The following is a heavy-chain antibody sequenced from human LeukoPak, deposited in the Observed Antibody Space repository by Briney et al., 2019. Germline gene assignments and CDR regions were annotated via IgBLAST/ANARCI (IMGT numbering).Heavy chain of an antibody. CDR2: LYYSGSA. Sequence: SETLSLTCTVSGGSISSNNYYWGWIRQPPGKGLEWIGSLYYSGSAYYNPSLKSRVTISVDASKNQFSLKLSSVTAADTAVYYCARLDIVVVVAAANYYYYMDVWGKGTTVTVSS. V-gene: IGHV4-39*01. D-gene: IGHD2-15*01. J-gene: IGHJ6*03. CDR3: ARLDIVVVVAAANYYYYMDV. CDR1: GGSISSNNYY.